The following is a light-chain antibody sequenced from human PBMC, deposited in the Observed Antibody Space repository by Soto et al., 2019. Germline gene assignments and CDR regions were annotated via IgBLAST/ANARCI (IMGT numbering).Light chain of an antibody. CDR3: QQLNTYLFT. Sequence: DIQLTQSPSFLSASVGDRVTITCRASQGISSHLAWYQQKPGKAPKLLIHDTSSLQSGVPSRFSGSGFGTEFTLTISSLQPEDFATYYCQQLNTYLFTFGPGTKVDIK. CDR1: QGISSH. V-gene: IGKV1-9*01. J-gene: IGKJ3*01. CDR2: DTS.